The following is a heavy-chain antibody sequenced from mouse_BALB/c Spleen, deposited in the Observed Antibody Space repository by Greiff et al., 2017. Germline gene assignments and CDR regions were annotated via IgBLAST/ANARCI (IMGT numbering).Heavy chain of an antibody. Sequence: DVQLVESGGGLVQPGGSRKLSCAASGFTFSSFGMHWVRQAPEKGLEWVAYISSGSSTIYYADTVKGRFTISRDNPKNTLFLQMTSLRSEDTAMYYCARSDGKRFFDYWGQGTTLTVSS. D-gene: IGHD2-1*01. CDR1: GFTFSSFG. CDR2: ISSGSSTI. V-gene: IGHV5-17*02. CDR3: ARSDGKRFFDY. J-gene: IGHJ2*01.